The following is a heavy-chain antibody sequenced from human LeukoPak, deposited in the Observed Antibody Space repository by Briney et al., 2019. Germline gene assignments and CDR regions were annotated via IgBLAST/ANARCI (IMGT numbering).Heavy chain of an antibody. Sequence: GASVKVSCKASGGTFSSYAISWVRQAPGQGLEWMGRIIPIFGTANYAQKFRGRVTITTDESTSTAYMELSSLRSEDTAVYYCARGGYYDSSSPFDYWGQGTLVTVSS. CDR1: GGTFSSYA. V-gene: IGHV1-69*05. CDR2: IIPIFGTA. D-gene: IGHD3-22*01. CDR3: ARGGYYDSSSPFDY. J-gene: IGHJ4*02.